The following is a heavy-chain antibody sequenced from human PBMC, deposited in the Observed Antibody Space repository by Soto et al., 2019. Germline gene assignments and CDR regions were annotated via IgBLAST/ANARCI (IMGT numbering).Heavy chain of an antibody. CDR2: IKTGNGFP. CDR1: GYSFMSYT. Sequence: QAQLVQSGAEVKKPGASVKVSCRASGYSFMSYTLYWLRQAPGQRLEWMGWIKTGNGFPKYSQNYQVKVTFTKDTSTNTTYMDLGSLTSEDTAVYYCATNPSGFGAFDTWGQGTMLAVSS. CDR3: ATNPSGFGAFDT. V-gene: IGHV1-3*04. J-gene: IGHJ3*02. D-gene: IGHD6-19*01.